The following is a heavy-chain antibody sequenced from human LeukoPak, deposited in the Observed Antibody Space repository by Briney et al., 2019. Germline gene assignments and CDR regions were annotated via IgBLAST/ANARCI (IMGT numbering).Heavy chain of an antibody. Sequence: GGSLRLSCAASGFSFSSYSLNWVRQAPGKGLEWVANIKQDGSEKYYVDSVKGRFTISRDNAKNSLYLQMNSLRAEDTALYYCAINGGGDSGYGNFDYWGQGTLVTVSS. CDR2: IKQDGSEK. J-gene: IGHJ4*02. CDR3: AINGGGDSGYGNFDY. CDR1: GFSFSSYS. V-gene: IGHV3-7*03. D-gene: IGHD5-12*01.